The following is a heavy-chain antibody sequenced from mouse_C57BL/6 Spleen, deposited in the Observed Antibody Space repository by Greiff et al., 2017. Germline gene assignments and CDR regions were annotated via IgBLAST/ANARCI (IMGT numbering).Heavy chain of an antibody. Sequence: QVQLKESGAELVKPGASVKISCKASGYAFSSYWMNWVKQRPGKGLEWIGQIYPGDGDTNYNGKFKGKATLTADKSSSTAYMQLSSLTSEDSAVYFCARRRGYGSSYDFDYWGQGTTLTVSS. CDR3: ARRRGYGSSYDFDY. CDR1: GYAFSSYW. D-gene: IGHD1-1*01. V-gene: IGHV1-80*01. CDR2: IYPGDGDT. J-gene: IGHJ2*01.